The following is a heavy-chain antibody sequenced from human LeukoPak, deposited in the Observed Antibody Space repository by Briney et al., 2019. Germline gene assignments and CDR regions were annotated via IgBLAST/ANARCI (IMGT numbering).Heavy chain of an antibody. V-gene: IGHV3-30*04. D-gene: IGHD6-19*01. CDR2: ISYDGSNK. CDR3: ARDIAVARGYYYYGMDV. J-gene: IGHJ6*04. CDR1: GFTFSSYA. Sequence: GRSLRLSCAASGFTFSSYAMHWVRQAPGKGLGWVAVISYDGSNKYYADSVKGRFTISRDNSKNTLYLQMNSLRAEDTAVYYCARDIAVARGYYYYGMDVWGKGTTVTVSS.